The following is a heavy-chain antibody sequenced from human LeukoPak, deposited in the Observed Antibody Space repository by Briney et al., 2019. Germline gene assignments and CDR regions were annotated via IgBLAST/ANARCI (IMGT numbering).Heavy chain of an antibody. CDR3: ARADGDYGFPGDY. CDR1: GGTFSSYA. Sequence: SVKVSCKASGGTFSSYAISWVRQAPGQGLEWMGGIIPIFGTANYAQKFQGRVTITADKSTSTAYMELSSLRSEDTAVYYCARADGDYGFPGDYWGQGTLVTVSS. D-gene: IGHD4-17*01. V-gene: IGHV1-69*06. CDR2: IIPIFGTA. J-gene: IGHJ4*02.